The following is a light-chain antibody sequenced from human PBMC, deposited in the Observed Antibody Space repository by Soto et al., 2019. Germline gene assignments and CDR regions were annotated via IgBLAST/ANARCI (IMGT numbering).Light chain of an antibody. V-gene: IGKV3-11*01. CDR3: QQRSEWPRT. CDR2: DAS. J-gene: IGKJ1*01. CDR1: QSISNS. Sequence: EIVLTQSPATLSLSPGERATLSCRASQSISNSLAWYQQKPGQAPRLLIYDASSRATGFPARFSGRGSGTDFTLTIGSLEPEDSAVYYCQQRSEWPRTFGQGTKVEIK.